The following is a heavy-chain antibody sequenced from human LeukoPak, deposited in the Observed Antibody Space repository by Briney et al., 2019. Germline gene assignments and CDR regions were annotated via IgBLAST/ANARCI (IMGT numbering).Heavy chain of an antibody. V-gene: IGHV3-9*01. J-gene: IGHJ4*02. CDR1: GFTFDDYA. CDR2: ISWNSGSI. CDR3: AKDTSLGFRWSTFDY. Sequence: RPGGSLRLSCAASGFTFDDYAMHWVRQAPGKGLEWVSAISWNSGSIGYADSVKGRFTISRDNAKNSLYLQMDSLRAEDTALYYCAKDTSLGFRWSTFDYWGRGALVTVSS. D-gene: IGHD6-13*01.